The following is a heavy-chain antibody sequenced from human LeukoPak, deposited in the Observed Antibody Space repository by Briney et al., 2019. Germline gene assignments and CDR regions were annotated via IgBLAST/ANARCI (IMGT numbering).Heavy chain of an antibody. D-gene: IGHD5-12*01. Sequence: GGSLRLSCAASGFTFSSYAMSWVRQAPGKGLEWVAVISYDGSNKYYADSVKGRFTISRDNSKNTLYLQMNSLRAEDTAVYYCARGARIVATIAYFDYWGQGTLVAVSS. CDR3: ARGARIVATIAYFDY. CDR1: GFTFSSYA. V-gene: IGHV3-30*03. J-gene: IGHJ4*02. CDR2: ISYDGSNK.